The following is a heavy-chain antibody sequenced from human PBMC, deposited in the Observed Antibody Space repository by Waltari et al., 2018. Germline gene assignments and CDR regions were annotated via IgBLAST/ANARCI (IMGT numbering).Heavy chain of an antibody. CDR2: IYSGGST. V-gene: IGHV3-66*02. D-gene: IGHD3-10*01. Sequence: EVQLVESGGGLVQPGGSLRLSCAASGFTVSSNYMSWVRQAPGKGLGWVSVIYSGGSTYYAYSVKGRFTISRDNSKNTLYLQMNSLRAEDTAVYYCAREQGFGVTYDYWGQGTLVTVSS. CDR3: AREQGFGVTYDY. J-gene: IGHJ4*02. CDR1: GFTVSSNY.